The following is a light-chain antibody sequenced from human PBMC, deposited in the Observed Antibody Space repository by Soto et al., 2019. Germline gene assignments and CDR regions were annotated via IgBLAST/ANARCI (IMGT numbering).Light chain of an antibody. CDR3: QSFDSGLSGYV. V-gene: IGLV1-40*01. J-gene: IGLJ1*01. CDR2: GIS. Sequence: QSVLTQPPSVSGAPGQTVVISCSGSSSNIGAPYDVNWYRQIPGTAPKLLISGISDRPSGVPDRFSGSKSGTSASLAITGLQAEDETDYYCQSFDSGLSGYVFGTGTKLTVL. CDR1: SSNIGAPYD.